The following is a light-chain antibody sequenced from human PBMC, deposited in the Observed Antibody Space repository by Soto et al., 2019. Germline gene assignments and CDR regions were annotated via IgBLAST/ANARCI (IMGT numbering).Light chain of an antibody. V-gene: IGLV2-14*01. CDR2: EVT. CDR1: SGDIGSYNR. Sequence: QSALTQPASVSGSPGQSITISCTGNSGDIGSYNRVSWYQQHPGKAPKLIIYEVTDRPSGVSNRFSGSKSGNTASLTLSGLQAEDEAEYYCSSYTNINTRACVFGTGTKVTVL. CDR3: SSYTNINTRACV. J-gene: IGLJ1*01.